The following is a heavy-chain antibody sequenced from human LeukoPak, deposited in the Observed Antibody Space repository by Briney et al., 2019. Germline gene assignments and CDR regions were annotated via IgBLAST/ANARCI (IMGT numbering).Heavy chain of an antibody. J-gene: IGHJ6*03. V-gene: IGHV4-39*01. Sequence: ASETLSLTWTGAGGSICSSRYYLGWIRQPPGHGLEWIGSISCSWCTYYNPSLKSRVIISVDTSKNQFSLKLSSVTAADTAVYYCARGPVSRYYDSSGYYPHYYYYMDVWGKGTTVTVSS. CDR1: GGSICSSRYY. D-gene: IGHD3-22*01. CDR3: ARGPVSRYYDSSGYYPHYYYYMDV. CDR2: ISCSWCT.